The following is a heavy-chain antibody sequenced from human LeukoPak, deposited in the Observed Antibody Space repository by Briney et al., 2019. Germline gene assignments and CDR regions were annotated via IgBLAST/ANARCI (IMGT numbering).Heavy chain of an antibody. J-gene: IGHJ4*02. CDR3: ASRSYESGSYFKRD. D-gene: IGHD3-10*01. CDR1: GFTFSSYE. Sequence: HPGGSLRLSCAASGFTFSSYEMNWVRQAPGKGLEWVSYISSSGSTIYYADSVKGRFTISRDNAKNSLYLLMNNLTAEDTAVYYCASRSYESGSYFKRDWGQGTLVTVSS. CDR2: ISSSGSTI. V-gene: IGHV3-48*03.